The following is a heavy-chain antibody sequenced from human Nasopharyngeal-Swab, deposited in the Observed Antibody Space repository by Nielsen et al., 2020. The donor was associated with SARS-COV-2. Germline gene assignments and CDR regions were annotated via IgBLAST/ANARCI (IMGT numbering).Heavy chain of an antibody. CDR1: GYTFTSYY. D-gene: IGHD2-2*01. J-gene: IGHJ6*02. Sequence: ASVKVSCKASGYTFTSYYMHWVRQAPGQGLEWMGIINPSGGSTSYAQKFQGRVTMIRDTSTSTVYMELSSLRSEDTAVYYCARDMSWDGTSRSVYYGMDVWGQGTTVTVSS. CDR2: INPSGGST. V-gene: IGHV1-46*01. CDR3: ARDMSWDGTSRSVYYGMDV.